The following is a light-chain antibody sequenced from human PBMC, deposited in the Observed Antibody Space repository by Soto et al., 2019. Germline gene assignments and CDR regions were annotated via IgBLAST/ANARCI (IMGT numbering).Light chain of an antibody. CDR3: QQYNNWPPWT. Sequence: EIVMTQSPATLSVSPGGRATLSCRASQSVGGNVAWYQQKPGQAPSLLIYGASTSATGIPARFSGSGSGTEFTLTISSLQSGDFAVYYCQQYNNWPPWTFGQGTKVEIK. V-gene: IGKV3-15*01. CDR2: GAS. CDR1: QSVGGN. J-gene: IGKJ1*01.